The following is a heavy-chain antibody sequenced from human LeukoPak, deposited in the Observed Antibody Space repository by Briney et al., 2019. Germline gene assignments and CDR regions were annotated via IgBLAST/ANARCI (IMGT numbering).Heavy chain of an antibody. D-gene: IGHD1-7*01. CDR3: ARGTELTRTSGHYSFDY. V-gene: IGHV4-4*07. CDR1: AGSINTYF. J-gene: IGHJ4*02. CDR2: ISGSGTA. Sequence: SETLSLTCTVSAGSINTYFWTWVRQPAGKGLDWIERISGSGTAYYNPSLERRVTISLDTANNQLFLRLTSVSAADTAVYYCARGTELTRTSGHYSFDYWGQGTLVSVSS.